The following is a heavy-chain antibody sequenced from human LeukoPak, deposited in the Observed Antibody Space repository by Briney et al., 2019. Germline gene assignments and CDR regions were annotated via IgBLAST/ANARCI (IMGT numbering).Heavy chain of an antibody. D-gene: IGHD6-6*01. CDR3: AREFLGYSSSDY. V-gene: IGHV3-21*01. Sequence: GGSLRLSCAASGFTFSSYSMNWVRQAPGKGLEWVSSISSSSSYIYYADSVKGRFTISRDNAKNSLYPQMNNLRAEDTAVYYCAREFLGYSSSDYWGQGTLVTVSS. CDR1: GFTFSSYS. J-gene: IGHJ4*02. CDR2: ISSSSSYI.